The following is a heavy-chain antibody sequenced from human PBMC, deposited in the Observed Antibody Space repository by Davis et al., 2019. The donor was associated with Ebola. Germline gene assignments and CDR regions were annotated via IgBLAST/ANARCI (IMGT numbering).Heavy chain of an antibody. CDR3: AHRLANCSSSSCTPMYFDY. V-gene: IGHV2-5*01. D-gene: IGHD2-2*01. Sequence: SGPTLVKPTQTLTLTCTFSGFSLSTTGVAVGWIRQPPGKALEWLALIYWNDDKRYSSSLRNRVTITKDPSRNQVLLTMTNLDRVDTATYYCAHRLANCSSSSCTPMYFDYWGQGTQVTVS. CDR2: IYWNDDK. CDR1: GFSLSTTGVA. J-gene: IGHJ4*02.